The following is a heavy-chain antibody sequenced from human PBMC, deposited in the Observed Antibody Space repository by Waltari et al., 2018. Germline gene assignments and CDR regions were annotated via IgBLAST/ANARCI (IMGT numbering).Heavy chain of an antibody. CDR3: ARGRVGYCSGGSCDDAFDI. CDR2: INHSGST. CDR1: GGSFSGYY. Sequence: QVQLQQWGAGLLKPSETLSLTCAVYGGSFSGYYWSWIRQPPGKGLEWIGEINHSGSTNYNPSLKIRVTISVDTSKKQFALKLSSVTASDTAVYYCARGRVGYCSGGSCDDAFDIWGQGTMVTVSS. V-gene: IGHV4-34*01. D-gene: IGHD2-15*01. J-gene: IGHJ3*02.